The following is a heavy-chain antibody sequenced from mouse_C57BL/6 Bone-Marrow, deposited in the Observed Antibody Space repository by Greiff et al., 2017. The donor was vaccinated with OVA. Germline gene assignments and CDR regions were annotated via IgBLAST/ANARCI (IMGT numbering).Heavy chain of an antibody. Sequence: VKLVESGPGLVAPSQSLSITCTVSGFSLTSYGVHWVRQPPGKGLEWLVVIWSDGSTTYNSALKSRLSISKDNSKSQVFLKMNILQTDDTAMYYCARHPPYGSSYDAMDYWGQGTSVTVSS. J-gene: IGHJ4*01. CDR2: IWSDGST. D-gene: IGHD1-1*01. V-gene: IGHV2-6-1*01. CDR3: ARHPPYGSSYDAMDY. CDR1: GFSLTSYG.